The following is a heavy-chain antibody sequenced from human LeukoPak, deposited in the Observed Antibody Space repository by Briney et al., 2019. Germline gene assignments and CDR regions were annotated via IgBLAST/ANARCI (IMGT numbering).Heavy chain of an antibody. J-gene: IGHJ4*02. Sequence: GGSLRLSCAGSGFTFSDAWMSWVRLPPGKGLEWVGLIKSKRGGGTTDYAAPVKGRFTISRDDSENTVYLQMNSLKIEDTAVYYCAKVFIVMDPTFNYWGQGTQVTVSS. CDR3: AKVFIVMDPTFNY. CDR2: IKSKRGGGTT. V-gene: IGHV3-15*01. D-gene: IGHD3-16*02. CDR1: GFTFSDAW.